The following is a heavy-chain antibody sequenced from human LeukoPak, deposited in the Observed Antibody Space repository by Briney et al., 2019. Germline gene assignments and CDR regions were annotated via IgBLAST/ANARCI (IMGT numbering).Heavy chain of an antibody. Sequence: GRSLRLSCAASRFTFSNYPMHWVRQAPGKGLEWVALLSYDGSNEYYADSVKGRFTISRDNSKNTLYLQMNSLRAEDTAVYYCARDYYDSSDYYYWGQGTLVTVSS. CDR3: ARDYYDSSDYYY. CDR2: LSYDGSNE. CDR1: RFTFSNYP. D-gene: IGHD3-22*01. J-gene: IGHJ4*02. V-gene: IGHV3-30-3*01.